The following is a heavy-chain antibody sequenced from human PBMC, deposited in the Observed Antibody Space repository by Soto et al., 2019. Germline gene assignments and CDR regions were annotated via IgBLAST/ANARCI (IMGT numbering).Heavy chain of an antibody. CDR3: TAGGSLDY. V-gene: IGHV3-30-3*01. Sequence: QVELVESGGGVVQPGRSLRLSCAASGFTFSSHAMHWVRQAPGKGLEWVAVISYDGSNKYYADSVKGRFTISRDNSKNTLYLQMNSLRAEDTAVYYCTAGGSLDYWGQGTLVTVSS. CDR1: GFTFSSHA. J-gene: IGHJ4*02. CDR2: ISYDGSNK. D-gene: IGHD1-26*01.